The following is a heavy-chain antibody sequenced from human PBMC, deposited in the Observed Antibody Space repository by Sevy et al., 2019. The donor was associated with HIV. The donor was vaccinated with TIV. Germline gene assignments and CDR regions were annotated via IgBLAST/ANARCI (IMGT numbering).Heavy chain of an antibody. CDR3: TTDCDHCSRTSCYMDY. Sequence: GGSLRLSCAASEFTFSNAWMSWVRQAPGKGLEWVGRIKSKTDGGTTDYAAPVKGRFTISRDDSKNTLYLQSNSLKTEATPVYYCTTDCDHCSRTSCYMDYWCQGTLVTVSS. D-gene: IGHD2-2*02. CDR1: EFTFSNAW. J-gene: IGHJ4*02. V-gene: IGHV3-15*01. CDR2: IKSKTDGGTT.